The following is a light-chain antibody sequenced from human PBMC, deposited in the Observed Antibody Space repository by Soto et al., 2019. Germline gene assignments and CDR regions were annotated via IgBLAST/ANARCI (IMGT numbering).Light chain of an antibody. CDR3: QQYYTEALS. J-gene: IGKJ4*01. CDR1: QSVLSSSNNKNY. CDR2: WAS. Sequence: IVMAQSPDSLAVSLGERATINCKSSQSVLSSSNNKNYLAWFQQKPGQPPKMLIYWASTRESGVPDRFNGSGSGTDFTLTIGRLQAEDVAVYFCQQYYTEALSFGGGTKVEIK. V-gene: IGKV4-1*01.